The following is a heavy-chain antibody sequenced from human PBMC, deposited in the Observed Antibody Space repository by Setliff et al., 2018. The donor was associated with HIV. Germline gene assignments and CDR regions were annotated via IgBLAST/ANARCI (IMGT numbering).Heavy chain of an antibody. CDR3: ARETQTNSGSYLA. D-gene: IGHD3-10*01. Sequence: ASVKVSCKTSGYTFVNYYVNWVRQAPGQGLEWIGMMNCMNGDTSYAQSLKGRVTVTRDTSTSTVYMDLSSLRPEDTAVYYCARETQTNSGSYLAWGQGTLVTVSS. V-gene: IGHV1-46*01. J-gene: IGHJ4*02. CDR1: GYTFVNYY. CDR2: MNCMNGDT.